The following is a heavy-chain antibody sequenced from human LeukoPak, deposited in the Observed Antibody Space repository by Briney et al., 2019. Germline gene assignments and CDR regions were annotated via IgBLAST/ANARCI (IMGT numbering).Heavy chain of an antibody. CDR2: LYSDGNT. V-gene: IGHV3-53*01. Sequence: GESLRLSCAASGFTVITNDMTWVRQAPGKGLEWVSVLYSDGNTKYADSVEGRFTISRDNSKDTLNLEMNSLGPDDTAVYYCARGVEPLAANTLAYWGQGTLVTVSS. CDR3: ARGVEPLAANTLAY. CDR1: GFTVITND. J-gene: IGHJ4*02. D-gene: IGHD1-14*01.